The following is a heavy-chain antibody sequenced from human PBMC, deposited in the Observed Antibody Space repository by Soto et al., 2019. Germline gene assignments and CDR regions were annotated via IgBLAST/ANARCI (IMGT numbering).Heavy chain of an antibody. CDR2: ISSSSSYI. J-gene: IGHJ6*02. V-gene: IGHV3-21*01. Sequence: GGSLRLSCAASGFTFSSYSMNWVRQAPGKGLEWVSSISSSSSYIYYADSVKGRFTISRDNAKNSLYLQMNSLRAEDTAVYYCARDHFQVVAATGNGMDVWGQGTTVTVSS. D-gene: IGHD2-15*01. CDR3: ARDHFQVVAATGNGMDV. CDR1: GFTFSSYS.